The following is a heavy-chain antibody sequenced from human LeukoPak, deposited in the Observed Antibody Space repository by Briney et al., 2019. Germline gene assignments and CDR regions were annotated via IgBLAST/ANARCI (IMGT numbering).Heavy chain of an antibody. J-gene: IGHJ4*02. D-gene: IGHD2-2*01. CDR2: IYHSGST. Sequence: PSETLSLTYAVSGGSISSGGYSWSWIRQPPGKGLEWIGYIYHSGSTYYNPSLKSRVTISVDRSKNQFSLKLSSVTAADTAVYYCARGGVVPAAIPFDYWGQGTLVTVSS. CDR3: ARGGVVPAAIPFDY. V-gene: IGHV4-30-2*01. CDR1: GGSISSGGYS.